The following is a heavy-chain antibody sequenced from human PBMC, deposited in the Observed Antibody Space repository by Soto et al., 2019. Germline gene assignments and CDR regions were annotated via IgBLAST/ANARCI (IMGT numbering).Heavy chain of an antibody. Sequence: EVQLLESGGGLVQPGGSLRLSCAASGFTFSNYAMSWVRQAPGKGLEWVSGISGSGGTIYYADSVKGRFTISRDNSKNTMYLQMNSLRAEDTAIYFCEKDQVAARRYYYYGMDVWGQGTKVTVSS. J-gene: IGHJ6*02. CDR2: ISGSGGTI. CDR3: EKDQVAARRYYYYGMDV. V-gene: IGHV3-23*01. D-gene: IGHD6-6*01. CDR1: GFTFSNYA.